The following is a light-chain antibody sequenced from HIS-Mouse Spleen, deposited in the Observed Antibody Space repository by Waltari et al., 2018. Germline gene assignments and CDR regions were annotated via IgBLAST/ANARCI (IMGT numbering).Light chain of an antibody. CDR2: EDS. V-gene: IGLV3-10*01. CDR3: QVWDSSSDHVV. CDR1: ALPKKY. Sequence: SYELTQPPSVSVSPGQTARITCSGDALPKKYAYWYQQKSGQAPVLVLYEDSKRPSGIPERFSGSSSGTMATLTISRVEAGDEADYYCQVWDSSSDHVVFGGGTKLTVL. J-gene: IGLJ2*01.